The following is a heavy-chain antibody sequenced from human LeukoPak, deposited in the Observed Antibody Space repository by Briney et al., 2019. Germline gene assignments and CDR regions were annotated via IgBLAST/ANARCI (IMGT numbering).Heavy chain of an antibody. CDR1: GFTFNRCG. CDR2: IVYDGSHQ. D-gene: IGHD3-10*01. CDR3: VKGSGTNDYGMDT. V-gene: IGHV3-30*18. J-gene: IGHJ6*02. Sequence: PGRSLRLSCAASGFTFNRCGMHWVRQAPGKGLGWVAVIVYDGSHQYYTDSVKGRFTISRDNSKNTVFLQMDSLRAEDTGVYYCVKGSGTNDYGMDTWGQGTTVTVPS.